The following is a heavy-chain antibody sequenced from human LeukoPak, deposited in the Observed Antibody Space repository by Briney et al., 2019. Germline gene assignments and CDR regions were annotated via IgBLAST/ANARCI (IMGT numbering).Heavy chain of an antibody. CDR3: ARDVGSGSYFD. J-gene: IGHJ4*02. V-gene: IGHV4-59*01. CDR2: IYYSGST. CDR1: GGSISNYS. Sequence: PSETLSLTCTVSGGSISNYSWSWIRQPPGKGLEWVGHIYYSGSTNYNPSLKSRVTISVDTSKNQFSLKLSSATAADTAVYYCARDVGSGSYFDWGQGTLVTVSS. D-gene: IGHD3-10*01.